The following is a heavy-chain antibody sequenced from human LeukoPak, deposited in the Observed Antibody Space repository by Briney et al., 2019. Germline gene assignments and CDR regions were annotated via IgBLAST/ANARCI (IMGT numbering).Heavy chain of an antibody. J-gene: IGHJ4*02. V-gene: IGHV3-73*01. Sequence: AGGSLRLSCAASGFTFSSYAMSWVRQAPGKGLEWVGRIRSKANSYATAYAASVKGRFTISRDDSKNTAYLQMNSLKTEDTAVYYCTRRGGYSYGGNDYWGQGTLVTVSS. D-gene: IGHD5-18*01. CDR3: TRRGGYSYGGNDY. CDR1: GFTFSSYA. CDR2: IRSKANSYAT.